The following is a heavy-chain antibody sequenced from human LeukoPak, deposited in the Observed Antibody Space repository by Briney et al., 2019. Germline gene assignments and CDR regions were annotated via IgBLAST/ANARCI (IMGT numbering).Heavy chain of an antibody. CDR3: ARVQGTYYYGSGSYYNEYGMDV. CDR2: FDPEVGET. V-gene: IGHV1-24*01. D-gene: IGHD3-10*01. J-gene: IGHJ6*02. CDR1: GYTLTELS. Sequence: ASVKVSCKVSGYTLTELSMHWVRQAPGKGLEWMGGFDPEVGETIYAQKFQGRVTMTEDTSTDTAYMELSSLRSEDTAVYYCARVQGTYYYGSGSYYNEYGMDVWGQGTTVTVSS.